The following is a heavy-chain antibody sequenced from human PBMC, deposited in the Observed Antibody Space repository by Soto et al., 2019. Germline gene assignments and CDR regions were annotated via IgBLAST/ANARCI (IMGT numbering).Heavy chain of an antibody. V-gene: IGHV3-15*07. CDR2: IKSRTDGGTT. Sequence: GGSLRLSCAASGFTFSNAWMNWVRQAPGKGLEWVGRIKSRTDGGTTDYAAPVKGRFTISRDDSKNTLYLQMNSLKTEDTAVYYCTTGIAAAGIWYGMDVWGQGTTVTVSS. CDR1: GFTFSNAW. J-gene: IGHJ6*02. D-gene: IGHD6-13*01. CDR3: TTGIAAAGIWYGMDV.